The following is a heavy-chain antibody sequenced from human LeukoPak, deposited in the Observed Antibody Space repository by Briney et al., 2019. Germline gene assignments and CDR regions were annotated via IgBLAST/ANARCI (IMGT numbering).Heavy chain of an antibody. V-gene: IGHV4-39*07. CDR2: IYYSGST. D-gene: IGHD6-13*01. Sequence: SETLSLTCTASGGSISSYYWGWIRQPPGKGLEWIGSIYYSGSTYYNPSLKSRVTISVDTSKNQFSLKLSSVTAADTAVYYCAEIAAAGIPRAFDIWGQGTMVTVSS. CDR1: GGSISSYY. CDR3: AEIAAAGIPRAFDI. J-gene: IGHJ3*02.